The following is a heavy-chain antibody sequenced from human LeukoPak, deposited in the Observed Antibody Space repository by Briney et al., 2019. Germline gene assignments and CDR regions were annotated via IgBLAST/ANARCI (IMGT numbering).Heavy chain of an antibody. D-gene: IGHD5-12*01. Sequence: GSLRLSCAASGFTFSSYSMNWVRQAPGKGLEWVSSISSSSSYIYYADSVKGRFTISRDNAKNSLYLQMNSLRAEDTAVYYCARYAFVDIVATIVDYWGQGTLVTVSS. CDR2: ISSSSSYI. V-gene: IGHV3-21*01. J-gene: IGHJ4*02. CDR3: ARYAFVDIVATIVDY. CDR1: GFTFSSYS.